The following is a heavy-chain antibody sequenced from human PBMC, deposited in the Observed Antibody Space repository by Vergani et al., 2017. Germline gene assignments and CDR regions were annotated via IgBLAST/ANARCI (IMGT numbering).Heavy chain of an antibody. V-gene: IGHV1-69*11. Sequence: QVQLVQSGAEVKKPGSSVKVSCKASGGTFSSYAISWVRQAPGQGLEWMGRIIPILGTANYAQKFQGRVTITADESTSTAYMELSRLRSEDTAVYYCWRPAAGSGDGDYWGQGTLVTVSS. CDR1: GGTFSSYA. J-gene: IGHJ4*02. CDR3: WRPAAGSGDGDY. CDR2: IIPILGTA. D-gene: IGHD6-13*01.